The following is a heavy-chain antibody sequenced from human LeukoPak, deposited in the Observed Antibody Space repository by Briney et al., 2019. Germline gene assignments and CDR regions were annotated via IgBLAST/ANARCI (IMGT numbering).Heavy chain of an antibody. V-gene: IGHV3-7*01. CDR1: GFAFSSYW. D-gene: IGHD3-10*01. CDR2: IKQDGSEK. CDR3: ARDYRVLNIGSGTYYFDY. J-gene: IGHJ4*02. Sequence: GGSLRLSCAASGFAFSSYWMSWVRQAPGKGLEWVANIKQDGSEKYYVDSVKGRFTISRDNAKNSLYLQMNSLRAEDTAVYYCARDYRVLNIGSGTYYFDYWGQGTLVTVSS.